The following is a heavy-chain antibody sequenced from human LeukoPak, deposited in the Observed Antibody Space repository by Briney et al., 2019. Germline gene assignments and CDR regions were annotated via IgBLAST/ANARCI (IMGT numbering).Heavy chain of an antibody. CDR2: IYYSGGT. V-gene: IGHV4-59*01. CDR3: ARSYCSGGSCHDP. Sequence: SETLSLTCTVSGGSISSYYWSWIRQPPGKGLEWIGYIYYSGGTNYNSSLKSRVTISVDTSKNQFSLKLSSVTAADTAVYYCARSYCSGGSCHDPWGQGTLVTVSS. D-gene: IGHD2-15*01. CDR1: GGSISSYY. J-gene: IGHJ5*02.